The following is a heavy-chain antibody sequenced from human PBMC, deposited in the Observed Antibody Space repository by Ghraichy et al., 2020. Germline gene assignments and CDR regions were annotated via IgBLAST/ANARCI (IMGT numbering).Heavy chain of an antibody. J-gene: IGHJ3*02. CDR1: GFTFSSYW. V-gene: IGHV3-7*03. CDR3: AIEGYSSGGGAFDI. D-gene: IGHD6-19*01. Sequence: GESLNISCAASGFTFSSYWMSWVRQAPGKGLEWVANIKQDGSEKYYVDSVKGRFTISRDNAKNSLYLQMNSLRAEDTAVYYCAIEGYSSGGGAFDIWGQGTMVTVSS. CDR2: IKQDGSEK.